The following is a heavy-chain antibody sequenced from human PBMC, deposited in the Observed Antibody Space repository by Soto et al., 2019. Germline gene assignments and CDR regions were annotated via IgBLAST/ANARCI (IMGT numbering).Heavy chain of an antibody. CDR1: GFTFSSYW. J-gene: IGHJ3*02. CDR3: ARDATTLDDAFDI. D-gene: IGHD1-26*01. V-gene: IGHV3-7*01. Sequence: EVQLVESGGGLVQPGGSLRLSCAASGFTFSSYWMSWVRQAPGKGLEWVANIKQDGSEKYYVDSVKGRFTISRDNARISLCLQMNSLRAEDTAVYYCARDATTLDDAFDIWGQGTMVAVSS. CDR2: IKQDGSEK.